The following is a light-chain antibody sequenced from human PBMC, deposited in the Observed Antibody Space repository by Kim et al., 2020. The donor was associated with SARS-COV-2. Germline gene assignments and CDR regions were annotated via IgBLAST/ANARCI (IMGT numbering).Light chain of an antibody. CDR2: ETS. CDR3: QQYNIFYT. CDR1: ENIRRY. Sequence: LSASVGDRVTITCRASENIRRYLAWYQQKPGKAPKLLIYETSTLESGVTSRFSGSGSGTAFTLTISSLQPDDFATYYCQQYNIFYTFGQGTKLEI. V-gene: IGKV1-5*03. J-gene: IGKJ2*01.